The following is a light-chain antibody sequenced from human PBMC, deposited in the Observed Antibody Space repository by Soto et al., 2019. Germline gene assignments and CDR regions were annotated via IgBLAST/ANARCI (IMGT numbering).Light chain of an antibody. Sequence: EIVMTQSPPTLSVSPGERATLSCTASESFTDNNAWYRWNPGPAHRPLIYDASTRATGIPARFSGRGSGTEFTLTISSMRSEDSAIYFYHQYNNSPPLYTFGQGTRLEIK. CDR2: DAS. J-gene: IGKJ5*01. CDR3: HQYNNSPPLYT. V-gene: IGKV3-15*01. CDR1: ESFTDN.